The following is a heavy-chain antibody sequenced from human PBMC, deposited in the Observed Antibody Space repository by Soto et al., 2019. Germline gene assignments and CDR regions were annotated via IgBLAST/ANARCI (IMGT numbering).Heavy chain of an antibody. CDR1: GFTFSTYA. V-gene: IGHV3-23*01. CDR2: ISGSDGST. D-gene: IGHD4-17*01. Sequence: HPGGSLRLSCAASGFTFSTYALSWVRQAPGKGLEWVSAISGSDGSTYYADSVRGRFTISRDNSKNTLYLQMDSLRVEDTAVYYCAKDRDYGDVFDYWGQGTLVTVS. J-gene: IGHJ4*02. CDR3: AKDRDYGDVFDY.